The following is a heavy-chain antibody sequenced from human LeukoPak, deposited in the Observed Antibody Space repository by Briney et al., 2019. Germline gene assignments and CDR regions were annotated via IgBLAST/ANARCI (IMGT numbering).Heavy chain of an antibody. CDR2: ISTYNGNT. D-gene: IGHD6-19*01. Sequence: GASVKVSCTASGYTFTRYGINWVRQAPGQGLEWMGWISTYNGNTKHAQKLQGRVRMTTDTSTSTAYMELRSLKSDDTAGYYCARAGITSGWVQNMDYWGQGTLVTVSS. CDR1: GYTFTRYG. J-gene: IGHJ4*02. V-gene: IGHV1-18*01. CDR3: ARAGITSGWVQNMDY.